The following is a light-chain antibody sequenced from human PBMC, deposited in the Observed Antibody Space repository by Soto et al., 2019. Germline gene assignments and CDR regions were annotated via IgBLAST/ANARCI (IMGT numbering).Light chain of an antibody. V-gene: IGLV1-44*01. J-gene: IGLJ2*01. CDR2: SNK. Sequence: QSVLTQPPSASGTPGQRVTISCSGSSSNIGSNTVNWCQQLPGTAPKLLIYSNKQRPSGVPDRFSGSKSGTSASLAISGLQSEDEADYYCATWDDSLNGYVVFGGGTKLTVL. CDR1: SSNIGSNT. CDR3: ATWDDSLNGYVV.